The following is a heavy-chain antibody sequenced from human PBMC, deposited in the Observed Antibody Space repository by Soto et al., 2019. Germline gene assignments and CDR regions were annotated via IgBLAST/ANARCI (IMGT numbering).Heavy chain of an antibody. CDR2: IIPIFGTA. Sequence: QVQLVQSGAEVKKPGSSVKVSCKASGGTFSSYAISWVRQAPGQGLEWMGGIIPIFGTANYAQKFQGRVTITATKSTRTPYMKLRGLRSEEPAGISCALWDLERLPKFDYWAQGTLVTVSS. CDR1: GGTFSSYA. V-gene: IGHV1-69*06. D-gene: IGHD1-1*01. CDR3: ALWDLERLPKFDY. J-gene: IGHJ4*02.